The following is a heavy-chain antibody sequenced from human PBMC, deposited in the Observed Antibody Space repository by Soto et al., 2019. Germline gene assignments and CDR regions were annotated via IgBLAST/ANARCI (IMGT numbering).Heavy chain of an antibody. CDR1: GGSISSSSYY. CDR3: ARPVDFYSSSWYYFDY. J-gene: IGHJ4*02. V-gene: IGHV4-39*01. CDR2: IYYSGST. D-gene: IGHD6-13*01. Sequence: SETLSLTCAVYGGSISSSSYYWGWIRQPPGKGLEWIGSIYYSGSTYYNPSLKSRVTISVDTSKNQFSLKLSSVTAADTAVYYCARPVDFYSSSWYYFDYWGQGTLVTV.